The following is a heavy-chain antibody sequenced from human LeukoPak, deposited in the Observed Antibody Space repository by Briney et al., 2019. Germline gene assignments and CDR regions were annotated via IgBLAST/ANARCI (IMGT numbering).Heavy chain of an antibody. D-gene: IGHD2-2*01. CDR3: AVPAAITLNYFDY. CDR1: GFTFSSYS. J-gene: IGHJ4*02. V-gene: IGHV3-21*01. Sequence: GGSLRLSCAASGFTFSSYSMNWVRQAPGKGLEWVSSISSSSSYIYYADSVKGRSTISRDNAKNSLYLQMNSLRAEDTAVYYCAVPAAITLNYFDYWGQGTLVTVSS. CDR2: ISSSSSYI.